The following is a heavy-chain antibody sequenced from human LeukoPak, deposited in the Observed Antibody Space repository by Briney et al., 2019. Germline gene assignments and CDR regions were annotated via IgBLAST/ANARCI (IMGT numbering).Heavy chain of an antibody. CDR3: ARLRVDTAMVWYFDS. Sequence: PSETLSLTCSVSGGSISTNYWSWIRQPPGKGLEWIGYVSYSGSTNYNPSLKSRVTISVDTSKNQFSLKLTSVTAADTAVYYCARLRVDTAMVWYFDSWGQGSLVTVSS. V-gene: IGHV4-59*01. D-gene: IGHD5-18*01. J-gene: IGHJ4*02. CDR2: VSYSGST. CDR1: GGSISTNY.